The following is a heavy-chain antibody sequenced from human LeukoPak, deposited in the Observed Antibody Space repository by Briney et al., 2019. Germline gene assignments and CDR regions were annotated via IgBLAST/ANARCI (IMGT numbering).Heavy chain of an antibody. J-gene: IGHJ4*02. D-gene: IGHD5-24*01. CDR3: ARVGVEMATIGDYYFDY. Sequence: SETLSLTCAVYGGSFTGYYWSWIRQPPGKGLEWIGEINHSGSTNYNPSLKSRVTISVDTSKNQFSLKLSSVTAADTAVYYYARVGVEMATIGDYYFDYWGQGTLVTVSS. CDR1: GGSFTGYY. CDR2: INHSGST. V-gene: IGHV4-34*01.